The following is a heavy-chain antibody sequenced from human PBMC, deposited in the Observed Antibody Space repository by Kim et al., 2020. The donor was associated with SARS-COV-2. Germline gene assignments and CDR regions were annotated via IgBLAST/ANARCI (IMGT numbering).Heavy chain of an antibody. CDR2: ISSSSSYI. V-gene: IGHV3-21*01. CDR1: GFTFSSYS. D-gene: IGHD6-13*01. CDR3: ARDGDLRYSSSPYFDY. J-gene: IGHJ4*02. Sequence: GGSLRLSCAASGFTFSSYSMNWVRQAPGKGLEWVSSISSSSSYIYYADSVKGRFTISRDNAKNSLYLQMNSLRAEDTAVYYCARDGDLRYSSSPYFDYWGQGTLVTVSS.